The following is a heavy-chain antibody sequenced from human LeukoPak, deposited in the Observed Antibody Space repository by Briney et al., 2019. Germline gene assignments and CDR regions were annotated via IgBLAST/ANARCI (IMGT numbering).Heavy chain of an antibody. CDR2: IYSGGST. V-gene: IGHV3-53*01. D-gene: IGHD4-17*01. J-gene: IGHJ4*02. Sequence: GGSLRLSCAAPGFTLRSYAMSWVRQAPGKGLEWVSVIYSGGSTYYADSVKGRFTISRDNSKNTLYLQMNSLRAEDTAVYYCVRGDYGDYTLFDYWGQGTLVTVSS. CDR1: GFTLRSYA. CDR3: VRGDYGDYTLFDY.